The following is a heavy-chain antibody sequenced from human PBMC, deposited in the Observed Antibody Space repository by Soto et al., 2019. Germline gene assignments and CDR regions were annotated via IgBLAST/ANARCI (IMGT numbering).Heavy chain of an antibody. V-gene: IGHV3-53*01. J-gene: IGHJ4*02. CDR2: LYSGGTT. D-gene: IGHD3-10*01. CDR3: ARGLYDSGSFYFDF. CDR1: GFNFIRKY. Sequence: EVQLVESGGGLIQPGGSLRLSCAASGFNFIRKYMIWDRQAPGKGLEWVSILYSGGTTYYADSVKGRFTISRDTSENTLYLQMNSLRAEDTAVYYCARGLYDSGSFYFDFWGQGTLVTVSS.